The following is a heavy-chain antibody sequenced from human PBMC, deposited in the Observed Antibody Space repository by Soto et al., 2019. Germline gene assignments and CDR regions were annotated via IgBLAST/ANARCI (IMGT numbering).Heavy chain of an antibody. V-gene: IGHV3-33*01. CDR2: IWYDGSNI. J-gene: IGHJ4*02. CDR1: GFTFSRYG. CDR3: ARDREQWLVGYYFDY. Sequence: GGSLRLSCAASGFTFSRYGMHWVRQAPGRGLEWVAVIWYDGSNIYYADSVKGRFTISRDNSKGTLDLQMNSLRAEDTAVYYCARDREQWLVGYYFDYWGQGTLVTVSS. D-gene: IGHD6-19*01.